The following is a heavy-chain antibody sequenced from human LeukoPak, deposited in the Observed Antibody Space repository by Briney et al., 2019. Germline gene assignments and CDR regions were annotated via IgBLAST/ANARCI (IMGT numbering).Heavy chain of an antibody. CDR1: GGSISSSSYY. D-gene: IGHD1-20*01. V-gene: IGHV4-39*02. J-gene: IGHJ4*02. Sequence: PSETLSLTCTVSGGSISSSSYYWGWIRQPPGKGLEWIGSIYHSGSTYYNPSLRGRVTISVDTSKNYFSLRLTSVTAADTAVYYCARRQLITGTTFDYWGQGTLVTVSS. CDR2: IYHSGST. CDR3: ARRQLITGTTFDY.